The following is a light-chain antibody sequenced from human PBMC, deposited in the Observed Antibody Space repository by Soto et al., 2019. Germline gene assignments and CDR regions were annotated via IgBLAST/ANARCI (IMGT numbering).Light chain of an antibody. V-gene: IGKV3-11*01. CDR3: QQRSSWPLT. Sequence: EIVLTQSPATVSLSPGERATLSCRASQSVTTYLAWYQQKPGQAPRLLIYDASNRATGIPARFSGSGSGTDSTLTSSSLDAEHFAVYYCQQRSSWPLTFVGGTKVEIK. CDR2: DAS. J-gene: IGKJ4*01. CDR1: QSVTTY.